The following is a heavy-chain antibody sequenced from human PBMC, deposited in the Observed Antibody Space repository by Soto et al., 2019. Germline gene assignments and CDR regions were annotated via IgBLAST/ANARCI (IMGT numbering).Heavy chain of an antibody. CDR2: IDWDDDK. J-gene: IGHJ6*02. D-gene: IGHD4-17*01. Sequence: ESGPTLVNPTQTLTLTCTFSGFSLSTSGMCVSWIRQPPGKALEWLALIDWDDDKYYSTSLKTRLTISKDTSKNQVVLTMTNMDPMDTAKYYCARLLTVTPFGNYYSYYGMDVWGQGTTVTVSS. CDR3: ARLLTVTPFGNYYSYYGMDV. CDR1: GFSLSTSGMC. V-gene: IGHV2-70*01.